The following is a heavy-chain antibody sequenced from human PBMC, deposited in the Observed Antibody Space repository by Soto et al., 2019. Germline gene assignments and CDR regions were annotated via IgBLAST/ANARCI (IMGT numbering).Heavy chain of an antibody. D-gene: IGHD2-2*01. Sequence: QVQLVQSGAEVKKPGSSVKVSCKASGGTFRSYAISWVRQAPGKGLEWMGGIIPIFGTANYAQKFQGRVTITADESTSTGYMELSSLRSEDTAVYYCARGGCSSTNCYYYYYYGMDVWGQGTTVTVSS. CDR3: ARGGCSSTNCYYYYYYGMDV. V-gene: IGHV1-69*01. CDR1: GGTFRSYA. J-gene: IGHJ6*02. CDR2: IIPIFGTA.